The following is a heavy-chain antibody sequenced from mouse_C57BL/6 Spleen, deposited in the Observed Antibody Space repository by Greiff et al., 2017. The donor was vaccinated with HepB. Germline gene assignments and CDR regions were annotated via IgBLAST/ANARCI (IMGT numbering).Heavy chain of an antibody. CDR1: GYTFTDYY. CDR2: INPNNGGT. Sequence: EVQLQQSGPELVKPGASVKISCKASGYTFTDYYMNWVKQSHGKSLEWIGDINPNNGGTSYNQKFKGKATLTVDKSSSTAYMELRSLTSEDSAVYYCASGNMDYWGQGTSVTVSS. J-gene: IGHJ4*01. V-gene: IGHV1-26*01. CDR3: ASGNMDY. D-gene: IGHD2-1*01.